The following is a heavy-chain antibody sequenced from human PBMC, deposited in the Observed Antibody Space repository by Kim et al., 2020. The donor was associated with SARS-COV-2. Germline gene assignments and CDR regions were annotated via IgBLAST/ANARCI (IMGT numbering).Heavy chain of an antibody. CDR2: IYPGDSDT. V-gene: IGHV5-51*01. J-gene: IGHJ4*02. Sequence: GESLKISCKGSGYSFTSYWIGWVRQMPGKGLEWMGIIYPGDSDTRYSPSFQGQVTISADKSISTAYLQWSSLKASDTAMYYCARLPYYYDSSGGVFDYWGQGTLVTVSS. D-gene: IGHD3-22*01. CDR3: ARLPYYYDSSGGVFDY. CDR1: GYSFTSYW.